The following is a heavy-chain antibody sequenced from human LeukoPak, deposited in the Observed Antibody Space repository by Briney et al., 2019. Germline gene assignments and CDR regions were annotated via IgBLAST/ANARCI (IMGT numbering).Heavy chain of an antibody. D-gene: IGHD6-19*01. J-gene: IGHJ3*02. CDR3: ARDHPEQWLVQGDAFDI. CDR1: GYTFTSYG. CDR2: ISAYNGNT. Sequence: ASVKVSCKASGYTFTSYGISWVRQAPGQGLEWMGWISAYNGNTNYAQKLQGRVTMTTDTSTSTAYMELRSLRSDDTAVYYCARDHPEQWLVQGDAFDIWGQGTVVTVSS. V-gene: IGHV1-18*01.